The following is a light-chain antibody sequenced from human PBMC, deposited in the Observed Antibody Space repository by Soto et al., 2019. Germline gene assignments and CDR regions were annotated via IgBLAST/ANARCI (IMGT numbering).Light chain of an antibody. J-gene: IGKJ1*01. Sequence: EIVMTQSPATLSVSPGERATLSCRASQSVSSNLAWYQQNPGQAPRLLIYGASTRATGIPARFSGSGSGTEFTLTISSLQSEDFAVYYCQQYNNWPDTFGQGTKVELK. CDR3: QQYNNWPDT. CDR2: GAS. V-gene: IGKV3-15*01. CDR1: QSVSSN.